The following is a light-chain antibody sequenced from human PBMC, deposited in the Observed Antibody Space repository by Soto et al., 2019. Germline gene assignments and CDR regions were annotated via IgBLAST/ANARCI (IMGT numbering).Light chain of an antibody. CDR1: QSVSSSY. Sequence: IVLTHSPATLSLSPVDRASLSFMSIQSVSSSYLAWYQQKPGQAPRLLIYGASSRATGIPDRFSGSGSGTDFTLTISRLEPEDFAVYYCQQYGSSPRTFGQGTKVDIK. J-gene: IGKJ1*01. CDR2: GAS. CDR3: QQYGSSPRT. V-gene: IGKV3-20*01.